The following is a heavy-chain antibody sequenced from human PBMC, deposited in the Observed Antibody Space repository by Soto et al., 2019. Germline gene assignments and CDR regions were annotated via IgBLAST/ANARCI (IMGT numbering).Heavy chain of an antibody. CDR3: AREAPYQGGDYYDSSGYYDAFDI. Sequence: EVQLVESGGGLVKPGGSLRLSCAASGFTFSSYSMNWVRQAPGKGLEWVSSISSSSSYIYYADSVKGRFTISRDNAKNSLYLQMNSLRAEDTAVYYCAREAPYQGGDYYDSSGYYDAFDIWGQGTMVTVSS. CDR2: ISSSSSYI. J-gene: IGHJ3*02. D-gene: IGHD3-22*01. CDR1: GFTFSSYS. V-gene: IGHV3-21*01.